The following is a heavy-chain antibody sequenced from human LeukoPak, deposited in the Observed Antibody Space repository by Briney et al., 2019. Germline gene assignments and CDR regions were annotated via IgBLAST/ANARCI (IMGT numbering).Heavy chain of an antibody. CDR2: ISAYNGNT. J-gene: IGHJ6*03. Sequence: ASVKVSCKASGYTFTGYGISWVRQAPGQGLEWMGWISAYNGNTNYAQKLQGRVTMTTDTSTSTAYMELRSLRSDDTAVYYCARIRPDPEARSGNDYSKEYYYYYYMDVWGKGTTVTVSS. CDR3: ARIRPDPEARSGNDYSKEYYYYYYMDV. CDR1: GYTFTGYG. D-gene: IGHD4-11*01. V-gene: IGHV1-18*01.